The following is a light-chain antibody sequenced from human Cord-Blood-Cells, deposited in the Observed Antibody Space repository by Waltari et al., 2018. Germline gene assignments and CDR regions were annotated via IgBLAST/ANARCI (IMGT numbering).Light chain of an antibody. CDR3: QKYNSAPLT. CDR2: AAS. J-gene: IGKJ4*01. V-gene: IGKV1-27*01. CDR1: QGIRNY. Sequence: IQMSQSPSLLSAYLGARFTITCRASQGIRNYLAWYQQKPGKVSKLLNYAASTLQSGVPSRFSGSGSGTDFTLTSSSLQPDDVATYYCQKYNSAPLTFGGGIKVEIK.